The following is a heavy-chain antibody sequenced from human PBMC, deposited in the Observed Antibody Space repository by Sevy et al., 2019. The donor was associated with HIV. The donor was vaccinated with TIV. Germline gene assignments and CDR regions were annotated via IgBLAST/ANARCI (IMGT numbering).Heavy chain of an antibody. CDR3: ARVEYCGGDCYSGYYGMDV. CDR1: GYTFTGYY. J-gene: IGHJ6*02. V-gene: IGHV1-2*06. D-gene: IGHD2-21*01. CDR2: INPNSGGT. Sequence: GASVKVSCKASGYTFTGYYMHWVRQAPGQGLEWMGRINPNSGGTNYAQKFQGRVTMTRDTSISTAYMELSRLRSDDTAVYYCARVEYCGGDCYSGYYGMDVWGQGTTVTVSS.